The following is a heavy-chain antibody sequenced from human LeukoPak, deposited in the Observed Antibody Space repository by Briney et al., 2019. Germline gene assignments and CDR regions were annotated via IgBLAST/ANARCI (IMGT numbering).Heavy chain of an antibody. V-gene: IGHV4-59*12. CDR2: IYYSGST. J-gene: IGHJ4*02. CDR3: ARGPYCSSTSCYNGAVDY. CDR1: GGSISSYY. D-gene: IGHD2-2*02. Sequence: SETLSLTCTVSGGSISSYYWSWIRQPPGKGLEWIGYIYYSGSTNYNPSLKSRVTISVDTSKNQFSLKLSSVTAADTAVYYCARGPYCSSTSCYNGAVDYWGQGTLVTVSS.